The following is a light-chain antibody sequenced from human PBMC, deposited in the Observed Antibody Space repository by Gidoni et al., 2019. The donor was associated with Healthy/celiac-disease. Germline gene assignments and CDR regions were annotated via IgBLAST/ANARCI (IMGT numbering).Light chain of an antibody. CDR3: QQRSNWLYT. V-gene: IGKV3-11*01. Sequence: DIVLPQSPATLSLSPGERATLSCRARQSVSSYLAWYQQKPGQAPRLLIYDASNRATGIPARFSGSGSGTDFTLTISSLEPEDFAVYYWQQRSNWLYTFGQGTKLEIK. CDR1: QSVSSY. CDR2: DAS. J-gene: IGKJ2*01.